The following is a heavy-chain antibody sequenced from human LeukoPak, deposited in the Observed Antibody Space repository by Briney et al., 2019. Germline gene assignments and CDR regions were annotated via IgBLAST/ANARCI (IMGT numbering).Heavy chain of an antibody. Sequence: GGSLRLSCAASGITFGSYWMTWVRQAPGKGLECVANIKPDGSEKHYVDSVEGRFTISRDNAQNSLFLQMNSLRAEDAAVCYCARGRMAVAGSYEYWGQGTLVTVSS. CDR1: GITFGSYW. D-gene: IGHD6-19*01. J-gene: IGHJ4*02. V-gene: IGHV3-7*05. CDR3: ARGRMAVAGSYEY. CDR2: IKPDGSEK.